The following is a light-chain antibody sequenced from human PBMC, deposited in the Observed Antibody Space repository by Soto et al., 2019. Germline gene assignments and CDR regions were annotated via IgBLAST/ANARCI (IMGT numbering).Light chain of an antibody. J-gene: IGKJ5*01. V-gene: IGKV3D-15*01. CDR1: QSVSSSY. Sequence: IVMTQSPATLSVSPGERATLSCRASQSVSSSYLAWYQQKPGQAPRLLIYGASSRATGIPDRFSGSGSGTEFTLTISSLQPDDFATYYCQQYNSYPITFGQGTRLEIK. CDR2: GAS. CDR3: QQYNSYPIT.